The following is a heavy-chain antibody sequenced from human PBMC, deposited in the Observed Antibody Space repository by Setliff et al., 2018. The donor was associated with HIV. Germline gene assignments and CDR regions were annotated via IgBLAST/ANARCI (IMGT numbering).Heavy chain of an antibody. V-gene: IGHV1-46*01. CDR2: INPSGGST. Sequence: GASVKVSCKASGYTFTNYYMHWVRQAPGQGLEWMGIINPSGGSTSYAQKFQGRVTMTRDTSTSTVYMELSSLRSEDTAVYYCARDTGYYDSTVSPPYNWFDPWGQGTLVTVSS. CDR3: ARDTGYYDSTVSPPYNWFDP. J-gene: IGHJ5*02. CDR1: GYTFTNYY. D-gene: IGHD3-22*01.